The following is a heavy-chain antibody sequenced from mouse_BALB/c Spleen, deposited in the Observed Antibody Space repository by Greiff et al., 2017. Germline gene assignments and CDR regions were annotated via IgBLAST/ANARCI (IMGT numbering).Heavy chain of an antibody. CDR2: INPSTGYT. CDR3: AIRGYYNY. CDR1: GYTFTSYW. D-gene: IGHD2-3*01. J-gene: IGHJ2*01. Sequence: QVQLKESGAELAKPGASVKMSCKASGYTFTSYWMHWVKQRPGQGLEWIGYINPSTGYTEYNQKFKDKATLTADKSSSTAYMQLSSLTSEDSAVYYCAIRGYYNYWGQGTTLTVSS. V-gene: IGHV1-7*01.